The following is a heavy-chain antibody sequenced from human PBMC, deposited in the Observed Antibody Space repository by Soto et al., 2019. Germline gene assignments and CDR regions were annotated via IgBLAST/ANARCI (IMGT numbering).Heavy chain of an antibody. CDR2: IYYSGST. J-gene: IGHJ4*02. V-gene: IGHV4-59*08. Sequence: PSETLSLTCTVSGGSISSYYWSWIRQPPGKGLEWIGYIYYSGSTNYNPSLKSRVTISVDTSKNQFSLKLSSVTAADTAVYYCARQTLGPYYDYVWGSYRSEFFDYWGQGTLVTVSS. CDR1: GGSISSYY. D-gene: IGHD3-16*02. CDR3: ARQTLGPYYDYVWGSYRSEFFDY.